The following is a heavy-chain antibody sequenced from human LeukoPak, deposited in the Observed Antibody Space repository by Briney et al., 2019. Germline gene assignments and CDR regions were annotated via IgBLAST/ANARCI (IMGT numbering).Heavy chain of an antibody. CDR2: INHSGST. CDR1: GGSFSGYY. J-gene: IGHJ4*02. V-gene: IGHV4-34*01. CDR3: ARDSTGVYFDY. Sequence: SETLSLTCAVYGGSFSGYYWSWIRQPPGKGLEWIGEINHSGSTNYSPSLKSRVTISVDTSKNQFSLKLSSVTAADTAVYYCARDSTGVYFDYWGQGTLVTVSS. D-gene: IGHD2-2*01.